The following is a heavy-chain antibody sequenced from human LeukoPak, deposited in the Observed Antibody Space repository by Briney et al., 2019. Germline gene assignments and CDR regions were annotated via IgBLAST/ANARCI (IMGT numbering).Heavy chain of an antibody. J-gene: IGHJ3*02. CDR3: ARVRCSGGSCYGHGAFDI. CDR2: ISSDGSST. Sequence: PGGSLRLSCAASGFTFSSYWMHWVRQAPGKGLVWVSRISSDGSSTSYADSVKGRFTISRDNSKNTLYLQMNSLRAEDTAVYYCARVRCSGGSCYGHGAFDIWGQGTMVTVSS. D-gene: IGHD2-15*01. CDR1: GFTFSSYW. V-gene: IGHV3-74*01.